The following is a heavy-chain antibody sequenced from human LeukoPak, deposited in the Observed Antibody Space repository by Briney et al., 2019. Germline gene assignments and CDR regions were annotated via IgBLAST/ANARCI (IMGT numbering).Heavy chain of an antibody. V-gene: IGHV3-74*01. Sequence: GGSLRLSCAASGFTFSSYWMHWVRQAPGKGLVWVSRINSDGSSTSYADSVKGRFTISRDNAKNTLYLRMNSLRAEDTAVYYCARASYYDFWSGYYYWFDPWGQGTLVTVSS. D-gene: IGHD3-3*01. J-gene: IGHJ5*02. CDR2: INSDGSST. CDR3: ARASYYDFWSGYYYWFDP. CDR1: GFTFSSYW.